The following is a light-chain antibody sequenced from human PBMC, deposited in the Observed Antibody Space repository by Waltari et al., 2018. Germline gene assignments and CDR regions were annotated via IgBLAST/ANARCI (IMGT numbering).Light chain of an antibody. CDR3: AAWDDSLIWV. CDR2: TNN. CDR1: TSNIGSRT. Sequence: QSVLTQPHSASGTPGQRVTISSSGSTSNIGSRTVNWYRQLPGTAPKLLIYTNNQRPSGVPDRFSGSKSGTSASLAISGLQSEDEADYYCAAWDDSLIWVFGGGTKLTVL. V-gene: IGLV1-44*01. J-gene: IGLJ3*02.